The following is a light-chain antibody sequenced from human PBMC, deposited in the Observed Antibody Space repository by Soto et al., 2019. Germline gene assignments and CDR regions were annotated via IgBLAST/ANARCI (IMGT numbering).Light chain of an antibody. Sequence: EIVLTQSPATLSLSPGERATLSCRASQSVTSYLVWYQQKPGQTPRLLVYAASNRAAGIPARFSGSGSGTDFTLTISSLEPDDFAVYYCHQRRDWPITFGGGTKVEIK. J-gene: IGKJ4*01. CDR2: AAS. CDR1: QSVTSY. CDR3: HQRRDWPIT. V-gene: IGKV3-11*01.